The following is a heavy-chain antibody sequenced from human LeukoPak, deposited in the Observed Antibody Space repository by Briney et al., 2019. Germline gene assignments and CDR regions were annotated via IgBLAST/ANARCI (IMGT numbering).Heavy chain of an antibody. CDR3: ARVEADTAMVFNWFDP. CDR2: IIPIFGTA. J-gene: IGHJ5*02. D-gene: IGHD5-18*01. V-gene: IGHV1-69*13. Sequence: SVTVSCKASGGTFSSYAISWVRQAPGQGLEWMGGIIPIFGTANYAQKFQGRVTITADESTSTAYMELSSLRSEDTAVYYCARVEADTAMVFNWFDPWGQGTLVTVSS. CDR1: GGTFSSYA.